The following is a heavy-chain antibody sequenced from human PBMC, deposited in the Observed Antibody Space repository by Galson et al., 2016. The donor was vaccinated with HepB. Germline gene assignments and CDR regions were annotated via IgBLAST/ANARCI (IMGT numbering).Heavy chain of an antibody. V-gene: IGHV4-31*03. CDR2: IHYSVAT. D-gene: IGHD2-15*01. J-gene: IGHJ4*02. Sequence: TLSLTCTVSGGSISSGSYFWSWIRQAPGKGLEWIGYIHYSVATHYNPSLESRVTISIDTSENQLSLNLRYLTAADTAVYYCARSRGVGYCCGGNCFEPLDHWGQGTLVTVSS. CDR1: GGSISSGSYF. CDR3: ARSRGVGYCCGGNCFEPLDH.